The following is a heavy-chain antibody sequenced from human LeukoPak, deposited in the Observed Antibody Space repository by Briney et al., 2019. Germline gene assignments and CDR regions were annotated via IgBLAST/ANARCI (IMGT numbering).Heavy chain of an antibody. Sequence: PGGSLRLSCAASGFTFSSYDMHWVRQATGKGLEWVSAIGTAGDTYYPGSVKGRFTISRENAKNSLYLQMNSLRAGDTAVYYCARGEAAAGLNAFDIWGQGTKVTVSS. CDR2: IGTAGDT. D-gene: IGHD6-13*01. CDR1: GFTFSSYD. V-gene: IGHV3-13*01. J-gene: IGHJ3*02. CDR3: ARGEAAAGLNAFDI.